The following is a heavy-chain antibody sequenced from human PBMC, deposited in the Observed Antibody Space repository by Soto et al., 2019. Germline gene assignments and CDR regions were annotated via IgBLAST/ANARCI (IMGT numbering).Heavy chain of an antibody. D-gene: IGHD1-1*01. CDR1: GFTFSSYS. CDR2: ISISSSYI. J-gene: IGHJ4*02. CDR3: AREGSYWNDVGPD. Sequence: EVQLVESGGGLVKPGGSLRLSCAASGFTFSSYSMNLVRQAPGKGLEWVSSISISSSYIYYAASVKGRFTISRDNAKNSLYLQMNSLRAEDTAVYFCAREGSYWNDVGPDWGQGTLVTVSS. V-gene: IGHV3-21*01.